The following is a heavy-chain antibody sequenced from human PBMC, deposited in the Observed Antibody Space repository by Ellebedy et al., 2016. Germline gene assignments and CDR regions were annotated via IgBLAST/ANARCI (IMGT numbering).Heavy chain of an antibody. Sequence: GESLKISXAASGFTFSSYAMNWVRQAPGKGLEWVAAITGTTGSTYYAGSVKGRFTISRDNSKNTLHLQMNSLRVEDTAFYYCARRVHDSESGRGWGQGTLVSVSS. CDR3: ARRVHDSESGRG. D-gene: IGHD3-10*01. V-gene: IGHV3-23*01. J-gene: IGHJ4*02. CDR1: GFTFSSYA. CDR2: ITGTTGST.